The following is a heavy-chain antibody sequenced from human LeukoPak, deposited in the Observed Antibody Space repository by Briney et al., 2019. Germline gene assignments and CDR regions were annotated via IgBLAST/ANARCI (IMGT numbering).Heavy chain of an antibody. Sequence: GGSLRLSCAASGFTFSSYGMHWVRQAPGKGLEWVAVIWYGGSNKYYADSVKGRFTISRDNSKNTLYLQMNSLRAEDAAVYYCAKDIFTLGYCSSTSCSNAFDIWGQGTMVTVSS. CDR1: GFTFSSYG. CDR3: AKDIFTLGYCSSTSCSNAFDI. D-gene: IGHD2-2*01. J-gene: IGHJ3*02. CDR2: IWYGGSNK. V-gene: IGHV3-30*02.